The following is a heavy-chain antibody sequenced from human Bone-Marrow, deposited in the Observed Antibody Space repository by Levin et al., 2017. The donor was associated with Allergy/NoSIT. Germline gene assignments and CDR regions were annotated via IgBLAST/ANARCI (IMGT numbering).Heavy chain of an antibody. CDR2: IYSSGSA. D-gene: IGHD6-19*01. Sequence: GGSLRLSCAASGFSVSSNYMSWVRQAPGKGLEWVSIIYSSGSAFYADSVKGRFTISRDNSKNTVYLQMNTLRVDDTAMYYCARGHQTKRSGWTRDFDYWGQGTLVTVAS. V-gene: IGHV3-53*01. CDR1: GFSVSSNY. CDR3: ARGHQTKRSGWTRDFDY. J-gene: IGHJ4*02.